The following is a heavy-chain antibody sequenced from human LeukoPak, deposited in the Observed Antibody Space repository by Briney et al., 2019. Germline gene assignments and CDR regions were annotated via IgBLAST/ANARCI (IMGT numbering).Heavy chain of an antibody. CDR3: ARVVGGYRLDY. J-gene: IGHJ4*02. V-gene: IGHV4-30-2*01. Sequence: SETLSLTCAVYGGSSSGYSWSWIRQPPGKGLEWIGYIYHSGSAYYNPSLKSRVTILVDRSKNQFSLELRSVTAADTAVYYCARVVGGYRLDYWGQGTLVTVSS. CDR2: IYHSGSA. CDR1: GGSSSGYS. D-gene: IGHD5-12*01.